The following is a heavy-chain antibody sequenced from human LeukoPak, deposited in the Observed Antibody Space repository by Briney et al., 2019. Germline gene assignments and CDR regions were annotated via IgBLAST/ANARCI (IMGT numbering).Heavy chain of an antibody. D-gene: IGHD2-15*01. V-gene: IGHV3-23*01. Sequence: GGSLRHSCAASGFTFSSSAMSWVRQAPGKGLEWVSAISNNGGYTYYADSVQGRFTISRDNSKSTLCLQMNSLRAEDTAVYYCAKQLGYCSDGSCYFPYWGQGTLVTVSS. CDR3: AKQLGYCSDGSCYFPY. J-gene: IGHJ4*02. CDR2: ISNNGGYT. CDR1: GFTFSSSA.